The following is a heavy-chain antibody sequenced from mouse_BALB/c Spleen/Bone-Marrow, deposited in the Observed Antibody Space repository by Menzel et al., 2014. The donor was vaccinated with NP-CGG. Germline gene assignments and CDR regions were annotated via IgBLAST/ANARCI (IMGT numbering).Heavy chain of an antibody. Sequence: QVQLQQPGPELVRPGVSVKISCKGSGYTFTDYAMHWVKQSHAKSLEWIGVISTHSGNTNYNQKFKGKATMTVDKSSSTAYIELARLTSEDSAIYYCARGDYGNWNYAMDYWGQGTSVTVSS. V-gene: IGHV1-67*01. CDR1: GYTFTDYA. CDR3: ARGDYGNWNYAMDY. CDR2: ISTHSGNT. D-gene: IGHD2-1*01. J-gene: IGHJ4*01.